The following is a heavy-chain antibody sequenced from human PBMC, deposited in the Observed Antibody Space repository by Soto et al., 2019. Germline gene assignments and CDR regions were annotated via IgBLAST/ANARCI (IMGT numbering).Heavy chain of an antibody. D-gene: IGHD1-1*01. CDR3: AREHVRPRTGAMDV. CDR2: TNPYRGAT. V-gene: IGHV1-2*02. J-gene: IGHJ6*02. CDR1: GYSFTDYY. Sequence: GASVKVSCKASGYSFTDYYMHWVRQAPGQGLEWMGWTNPYRGATNYAQKFQGRVTMTRDTSISTAYMELSRLRPDDTAVYWCAREHVRPRTGAMDVWGQGTTVTVSS.